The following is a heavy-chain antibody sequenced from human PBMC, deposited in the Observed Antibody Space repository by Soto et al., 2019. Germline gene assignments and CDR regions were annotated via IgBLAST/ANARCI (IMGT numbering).Heavy chain of an antibody. CDR3: TTSLLLEQPSTLT. D-gene: IGHD3-10*01. CDR1: GFTFSNAW. Sequence: EVQLVESGGGLVKPGGSLRLSCAASGFTFSNAWMSWVRQAPGKGLEWGGRIKSKTDGGTTDYAAPVKGRFTISRDDSKNTLYLQMNSLKTEDTAVYYCTTSLLLEQPSTLTWGQGTLVTVSS. V-gene: IGHV3-15*01. CDR2: IKSKTDGGTT. J-gene: IGHJ4*02.